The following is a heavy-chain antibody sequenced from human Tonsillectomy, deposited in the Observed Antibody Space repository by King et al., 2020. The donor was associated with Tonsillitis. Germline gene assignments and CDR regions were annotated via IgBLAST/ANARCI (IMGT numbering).Heavy chain of an antibody. CDR3: ANNHLEGREY. V-gene: IGHV3-30*02. D-gene: IGHD1-14*01. CDR2: IRYDGSNK. J-gene: IGHJ4*02. Sequence: VQLVESGGGVVQPGGSLRLSCAASGFTFSSYGMHWVRQAPGKGLEWVAFIRYDGSNKYYADSVKGRFTISRDNSKNTLYLQMNSLRAEDTAVNYCANNHLEGREYWGQGTLVTVSS. CDR1: GFTFSSYG.